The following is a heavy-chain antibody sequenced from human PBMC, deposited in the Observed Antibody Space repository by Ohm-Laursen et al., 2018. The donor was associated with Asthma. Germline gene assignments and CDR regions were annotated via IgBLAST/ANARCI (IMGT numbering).Heavy chain of an antibody. J-gene: IGHJ6*02. V-gene: IGHV3-11*01. D-gene: IGHD2-15*01. CDR2: ISASAGTM. CDR1: GITFSDSY. Sequence: SLRLSCAAFGITFSDSYMTWIRQAPGKGLEWISYISASAGTMYYADSVKGRFTISRDNAKKSLFLHMSSLRAEDAAVYYCARGRSGGCYWGPCDFNSPLDVWGQGTTVIVSS. CDR3: ARGRSGGCYWGPCDFNSPLDV.